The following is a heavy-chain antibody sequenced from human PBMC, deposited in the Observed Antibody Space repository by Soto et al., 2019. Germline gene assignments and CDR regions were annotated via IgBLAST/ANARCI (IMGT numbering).Heavy chain of an antibody. CDR2: IYYSGST. CDR3: ARTTAVPNTLRSRYYFDY. J-gene: IGHJ4*02. V-gene: IGHV4-61*01. D-gene: IGHD4-17*01. Sequence: QVQLQESGPGLLKPSETLSLTCSVSGGSVSDKTYYWSWIRQPPGKELEWIGYIYYSGSTNYNPSLKSRGTISVETSKNQFSLRLSSVTAADTALYYCARTTAVPNTLRSRYYFDYWGQGTLVTVSS. CDR1: GGSVSDKTYY.